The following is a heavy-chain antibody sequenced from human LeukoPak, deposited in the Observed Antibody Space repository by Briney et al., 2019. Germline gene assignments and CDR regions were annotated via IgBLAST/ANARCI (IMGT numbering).Heavy chain of an antibody. CDR3: ARGPTISETGYFDY. CDR2: VNHRGDT. Sequence: PSEILSLTFAGHGGSFTGYYWSWIRQSPGKGLQWIAEVNHRGDTNYNPSVKGRVTISVDTSKNQFSLKVTSLTAADTAVYYCARGPTISETGYFDYWGQGTLVTVSS. D-gene: IGHD1-1*01. CDR1: GGSFTGYY. V-gene: IGHV4-34*01. J-gene: IGHJ4*03.